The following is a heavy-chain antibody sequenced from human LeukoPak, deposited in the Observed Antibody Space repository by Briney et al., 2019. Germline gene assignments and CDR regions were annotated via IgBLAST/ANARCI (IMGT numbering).Heavy chain of an antibody. CDR1: GGSISSSSYY. CDR2: IYYSGST. Sequence: SETLSLTCTVSGGSISSSSYYWGWIRQPPGKGLEWIGSIYYSGSTYYNPSLKSRVTISVDTSKNQFSLKLSSVTAADTAVYYCARRKFGFDYWGRGTLVTVSS. D-gene: IGHD3-16*01. CDR3: ARRKFGFDY. V-gene: IGHV4-39*07. J-gene: IGHJ4*02.